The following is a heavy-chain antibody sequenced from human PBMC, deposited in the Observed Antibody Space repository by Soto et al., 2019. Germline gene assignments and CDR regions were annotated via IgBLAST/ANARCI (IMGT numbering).Heavy chain of an antibody. Sequence: GGSLRLSCAASGFTFSSYSMNWFRQAPGKGLEWVTSISSSSSYIYYADSVKGRFTISRDNAKNSVYLQMNSLRAEDTAVYYCARDTNSYGSGSYYLGRYYYYGMDVWGQGTTVTVSS. J-gene: IGHJ6*02. CDR2: ISSSSSYI. V-gene: IGHV3-21*04. D-gene: IGHD3-10*01. CDR1: GFTFSSYS. CDR3: ARDTNSYGSGSYYLGRYYYYGMDV.